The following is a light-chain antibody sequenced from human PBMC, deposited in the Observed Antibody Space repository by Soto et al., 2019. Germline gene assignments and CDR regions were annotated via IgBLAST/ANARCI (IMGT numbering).Light chain of an antibody. CDR1: SSDVGGYNY. J-gene: IGLJ1*01. V-gene: IGLV2-14*03. Sequence: SSLTQPSSVSGAPGQSITISSTGTSSDVGGYNYVSWYQHHPGKAPKLIIFDVSDRPSGISDRFSASKSGNTASLTISGLQAEDEADYYYCSYSSGSTPWVFGTGTKVTVL. CDR2: DVS. CDR3: CSYSSGSTPWV.